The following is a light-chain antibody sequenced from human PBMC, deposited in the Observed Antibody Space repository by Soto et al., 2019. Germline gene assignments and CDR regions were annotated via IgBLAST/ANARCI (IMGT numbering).Light chain of an antibody. CDR1: QSVSGN. J-gene: IGKJ4*01. CDR2: GAS. CDR3: QQYHNWPPGLT. V-gene: IGKV3-15*01. Sequence: EVVMTQSPATLSVSPGERVTRSCTASQSVSGNLAWYQQKPGQAPRLLIHGASTRATDIPARFSGSGSGTEFTLTITSLQSEDFAVYYCQQYHNWPPGLTFGGGTKVHIK.